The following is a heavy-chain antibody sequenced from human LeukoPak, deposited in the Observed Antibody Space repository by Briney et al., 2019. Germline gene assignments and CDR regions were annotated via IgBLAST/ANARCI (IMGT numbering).Heavy chain of an antibody. CDR3: ASKTLWYGDT. CDR1: GFSFSLSS. D-gene: IGHD3-10*01. V-gene: IGHV3-21*06. Sequence: GGSLRLSCAASGFSFSLSSIIRFRQAPGKGLEWVSSISVGDRPYTYYADSLKGRFTISRDNARNLVNLQMNSLRAEDTAVYYCASKTLWYGDTWGQGTLVTVPS. CDR2: ISVGDRPYT. J-gene: IGHJ4*02.